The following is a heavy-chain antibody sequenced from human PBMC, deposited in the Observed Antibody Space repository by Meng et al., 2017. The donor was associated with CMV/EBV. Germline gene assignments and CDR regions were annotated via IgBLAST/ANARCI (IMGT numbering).Heavy chain of an antibody. D-gene: IGHD3-22*01. CDR3: ARDRCSAASCYLVHVGTWFDP. Sequence: SETLSLTCTVSGDSISSSHYYWGWIRQPPGKGLEWIGSIFSSGSAYYKPSLNSRVTISVDTSRNQFSLKLTSVSAADTAVYYSARDRCSAASCYLVHVGTWFDPWGQGTLVTVSS. CDR2: IFSSGSA. V-gene: IGHV4-39*07. J-gene: IGHJ5*02. CDR1: GDSISSSHYY.